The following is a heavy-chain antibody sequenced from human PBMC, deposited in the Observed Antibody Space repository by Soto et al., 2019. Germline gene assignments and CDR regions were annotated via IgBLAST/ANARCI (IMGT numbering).Heavy chain of an antibody. Sequence: QITLKESGPTLVKPTQTLTLTCTFSGFSLSSPAVGVNWIRQPPGKALEWLALIYWDDDKQYSPSLKNRLTITKDTSKNQVVLTMTNMDPVETATYYCAHGSGWLSDHWGQGTLVTVSS. D-gene: IGHD6-19*01. V-gene: IGHV2-5*02. CDR1: GFSLSSPAVG. CDR3: AHGSGWLSDH. J-gene: IGHJ4*02. CDR2: IYWDDDK.